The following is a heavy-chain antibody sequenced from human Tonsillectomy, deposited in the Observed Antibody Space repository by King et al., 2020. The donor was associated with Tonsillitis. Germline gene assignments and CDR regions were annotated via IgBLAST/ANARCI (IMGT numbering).Heavy chain of an antibody. CDR2: FIWIIGRM. D-gene: IGHD3-10*01. J-gene: IGHJ3*02. CDR3: AKDLGQWGVGAFDI. CDR1: GFTLDDYA. V-gene: IGHV3-9*01. Sequence: VQLVESGGGLVQPGRSLRLSCAASGFTLDDYAIPWVGQPQGKALDWVQGFIWIIGRMGYADSVKGRFTISRDNAKNSLYLQMNSLRPEDTALYYCAKDLGQWGVGAFDIWGQGTMVTVSS.